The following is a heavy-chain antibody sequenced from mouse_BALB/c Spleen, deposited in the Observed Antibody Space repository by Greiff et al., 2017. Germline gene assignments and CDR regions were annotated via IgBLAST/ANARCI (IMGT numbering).Heavy chain of an antibody. CDR3: ARDIPDYDWAMDY. CDR1: GFTFTDYY. J-gene: IGHJ4*01. CDR2: IRNKANGYTT. V-gene: IGHV7-3*02. D-gene: IGHD2-4*01. Sequence: EVKVVESGGGLVQPGGSLRLSCATSGFTFTDYYMSWVRQPPGKALEWLGFIRNKANGYTTEYSASVKGRFTISRDNSQSILYLQMNTLRAEDSATYYCARDIPDYDWAMDYWGQGTSVTVSS.